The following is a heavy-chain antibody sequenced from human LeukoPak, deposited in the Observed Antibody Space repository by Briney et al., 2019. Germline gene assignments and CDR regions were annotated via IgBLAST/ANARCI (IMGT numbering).Heavy chain of an antibody. Sequence: GGSLRLSCAASGFTFSSYTMNWVRQAPGKGLEWVSSISSSSSYIFYADSVKGRFTISRDNAKNSLYLQMNSLRAEDTAVYYCARGSGGYYAGVDYWGQGTLVTVSS. CDR3: ARGSGGYYAGVDY. J-gene: IGHJ4*02. D-gene: IGHD1-26*01. V-gene: IGHV3-21*01. CDR2: ISSSSSYI. CDR1: GFTFSSYT.